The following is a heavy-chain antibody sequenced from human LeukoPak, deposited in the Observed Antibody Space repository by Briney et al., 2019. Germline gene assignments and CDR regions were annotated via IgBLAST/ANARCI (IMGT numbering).Heavy chain of an antibody. CDR1: GFTFSNVW. Sequence: GGSLRLSCAASGFTFSNVWMNWVRQAPGKGLEWVGRIRSKTHGETIDYAAPVRGRFTISRDDSKNTLHLQLNSLKTEDTAVYYCATEVIIAVTGNDYWGQGSLVTVSS. D-gene: IGHD6-19*01. J-gene: IGHJ4*02. V-gene: IGHV3-15*07. CDR3: ATEVIIAVTGNDY. CDR2: IRSKTHGETI.